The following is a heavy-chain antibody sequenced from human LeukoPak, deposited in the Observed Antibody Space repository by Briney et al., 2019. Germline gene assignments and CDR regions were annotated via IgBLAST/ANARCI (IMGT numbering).Heavy chain of an antibody. D-gene: IGHD4-11*01. CDR1: GYTFTGYY. J-gene: IGHJ4*02. V-gene: IGHV1-2*02. CDR3: ARVPTTVTPDY. CDR2: INPNSGGT. Sequence: ASVNVSCTASGYTFTGYYMHWVRQAPGQGLAWMGWINPNSGGTNYAQKFQGRVTMTRDTSISTAYMELSRLRSDDTAVYYCARVPTTVTPDYWGQGTLVTVSS.